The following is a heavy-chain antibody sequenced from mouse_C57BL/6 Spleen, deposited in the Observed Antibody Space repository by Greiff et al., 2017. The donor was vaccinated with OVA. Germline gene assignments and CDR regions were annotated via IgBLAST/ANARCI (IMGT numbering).Heavy chain of an antibody. V-gene: IGHV5-17*01. D-gene: IGHD1-1*01. J-gene: IGHJ1*03. CDR2: ISSGSSTI. CDR1: GFTFSDYG. Sequence: DVMLVESGGGLVKPGGSLKLSCAASGFTFSDYGMHWVRQAPEKGLEWVAYISSGSSTIYYADTVKGRFTISRDNAKNTLFLQMTSLRSEDTAMYYCARRSITTVWYFDVWGTGTTVTVSS. CDR3: ARRSITTVWYFDV.